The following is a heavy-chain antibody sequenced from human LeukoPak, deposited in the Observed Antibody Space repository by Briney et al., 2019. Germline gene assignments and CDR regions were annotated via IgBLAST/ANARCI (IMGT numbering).Heavy chain of an antibody. D-gene: IGHD6-6*01. Sequence: PGRSLRLSCAASGFTFSSYAMHWVRQAPGKGLEWVAVISYDGSNKYYADSVKGRFTISRDNSKNTLYLQMNSLRAEDTAVYYCARDEQLEVAEYFQHWGQGTLVTVSS. CDR1: GFTFSSYA. J-gene: IGHJ1*01. CDR2: ISYDGSNK. CDR3: ARDEQLEVAEYFQH. V-gene: IGHV3-30-3*01.